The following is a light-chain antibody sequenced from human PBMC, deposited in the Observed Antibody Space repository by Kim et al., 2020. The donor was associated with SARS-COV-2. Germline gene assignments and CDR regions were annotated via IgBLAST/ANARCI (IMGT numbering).Light chain of an antibody. J-gene: IGKJ3*01. CDR3: QQYGSSPFT. CDR2: GAS. V-gene: IGKV3-20*01. CDR1: QSVSSSY. Sequence: EIVLTQSPGTLSLSPGERATLSCRASQSVSSSYLAWYQQKPGQAPRLLIYGASSRATGIPDRFSGSGSGTDFTLTISRLEPEDFAVYYCQQYGSSPFTIGPGTKVDFK.